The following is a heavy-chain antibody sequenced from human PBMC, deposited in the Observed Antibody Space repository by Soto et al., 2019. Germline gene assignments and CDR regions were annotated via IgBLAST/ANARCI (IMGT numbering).Heavy chain of an antibody. Sequence: QVQLQQWGAGLLKPSETLSLTCAVYGGSFSGYYWSWIRQPPGKGLEWIGEINHSGSTNYNPSLKSRVTISVDTSKNQFSLKLSYVTAADTAVYYCARTQQLVVRRPHNWFDPWGQGTLVTVSS. J-gene: IGHJ5*02. CDR1: GGSFSGYY. CDR2: INHSGST. CDR3: ARTQQLVVRRPHNWFDP. V-gene: IGHV4-34*01. D-gene: IGHD6-13*01.